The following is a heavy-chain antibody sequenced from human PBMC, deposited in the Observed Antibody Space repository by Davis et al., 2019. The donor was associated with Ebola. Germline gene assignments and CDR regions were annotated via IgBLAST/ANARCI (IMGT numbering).Heavy chain of an antibody. J-gene: IGHJ4*02. CDR1: GFTVSSNY. V-gene: IGHV3-53*01. CDR3: ARGRGSYYFDY. D-gene: IGHD1-26*01. Sequence: GESLKISCAASGFTVSSNYMSWVRQAPGKGLEWVSVIYSGDSTYYADSVKGRFTISRDNSKNTLYLQMNSLRAEDTAVYYCARGRGSYYFDYWGQGTLVTVSS. CDR2: IYSGDST.